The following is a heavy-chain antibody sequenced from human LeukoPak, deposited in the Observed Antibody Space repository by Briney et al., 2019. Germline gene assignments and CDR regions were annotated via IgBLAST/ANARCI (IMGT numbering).Heavy chain of an antibody. Sequence: ASETLSLTCAVYGGSFSGYYWSWIRQPPGKGLEWIGEINHSGSTNYNPSLKSRVTISVDTSKNQFSLKLSSVTAADTAVYYCARRATEDIVVVPAASYDYWGQGTLVTVSS. CDR3: ARRATEDIVVVPAASYDY. CDR1: GGSFSGYY. D-gene: IGHD2-2*01. V-gene: IGHV4-34*01. CDR2: INHSGST. J-gene: IGHJ4*02.